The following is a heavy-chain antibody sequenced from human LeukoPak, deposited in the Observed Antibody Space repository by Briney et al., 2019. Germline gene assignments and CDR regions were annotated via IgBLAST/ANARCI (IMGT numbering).Heavy chain of an antibody. Sequence: GASVKVSCKASGGTFSSYAISWVRQAPGQGLEWMGRIIPILGIANYAQKFQGRVTITADKSTSTAYMELSSLRSEDTAVYYCARDAPEVITGNWGQGTWSPSPQ. D-gene: IGHD2-21*01. CDR2: IIPILGIA. J-gene: IGHJ4*02. CDR3: ARDAPEVITGN. V-gene: IGHV1-69*04. CDR1: GGTFSSYA.